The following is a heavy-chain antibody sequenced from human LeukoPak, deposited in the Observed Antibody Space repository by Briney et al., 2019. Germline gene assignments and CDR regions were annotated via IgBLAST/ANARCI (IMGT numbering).Heavy chain of an antibody. CDR1: GGSISSYY. V-gene: IGHV4-4*07. CDR3: ARPLWFGDIPDNWFDP. D-gene: IGHD3-10*01. Sequence: SETLSLTCTVSGGSISSYYWSWIRQPAGKGLEWIGRIYTSGSTNYNPSLKSRVTMSVDTSKNQFSLKLSSVTAADTAVYYCARPLWFGDIPDNWFDPWGQGTLVTVSS. J-gene: IGHJ5*02. CDR2: IYTSGST.